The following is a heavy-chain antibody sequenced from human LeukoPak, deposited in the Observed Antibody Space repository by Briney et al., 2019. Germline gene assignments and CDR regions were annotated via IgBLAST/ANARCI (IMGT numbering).Heavy chain of an antibody. D-gene: IGHD2-2*02. CDR1: GYSISSGYY. Sequence: PSETLSLTCTVSGYSISSGYYGGWIRQPPGKGLEWIGSIYHSGSTYYNPSLKSRVTISVDTSKNQFSLKLSSVTAADTAVYSCARALPWGIVVVPAAIPGWFDPSGQGTLVTVSS. J-gene: IGHJ5*02. V-gene: IGHV4-38-2*02. CDR3: ARALPWGIVVVPAAIPGWFDP. CDR2: IYHSGST.